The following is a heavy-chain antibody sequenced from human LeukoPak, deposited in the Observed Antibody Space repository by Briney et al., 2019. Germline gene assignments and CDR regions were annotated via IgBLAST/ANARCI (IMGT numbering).Heavy chain of an antibody. CDR1: GFSLSTSGVG. J-gene: IGHJ4*02. Sequence: SGPTLVNPTQTLTLTCTFSGFSLSTSGVGVGWVRQPPGKALEWLALIYWDDDKRYSPSLKSRLTITKDTSKNQVVLTMTNMDPVDTATYYCAHRRIAVAGNYFDYWGQGTLVTVSS. V-gene: IGHV2-5*02. D-gene: IGHD6-19*01. CDR3: AHRRIAVAGNYFDY. CDR2: IYWDDDK.